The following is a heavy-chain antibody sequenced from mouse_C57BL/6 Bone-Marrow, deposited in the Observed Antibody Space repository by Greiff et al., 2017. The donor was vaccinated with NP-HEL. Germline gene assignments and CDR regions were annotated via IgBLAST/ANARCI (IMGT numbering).Heavy chain of an antibody. Sequence: VKLQESGAELARPGASVKLSCKASGYTFTSYGISWVKQRTGQGLEWIGEIYPRSGNTYYNEKFKGKATLTADKSSSTAYMELRSLTSEDSAVYFCARGGLLLRFFDYWGQGTTLTVSS. D-gene: IGHD1-1*01. J-gene: IGHJ2*01. CDR3: ARGGLLLRFFDY. CDR1: GYTFTSYG. V-gene: IGHV1-81*01. CDR2: IYPRSGNT.